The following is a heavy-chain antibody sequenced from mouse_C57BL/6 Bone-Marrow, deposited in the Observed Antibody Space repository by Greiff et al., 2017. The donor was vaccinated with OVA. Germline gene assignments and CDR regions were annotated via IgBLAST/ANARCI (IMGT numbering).Heavy chain of an antibody. D-gene: IGHD1-1*01. CDR3: FTTVVDYAMDY. CDR2: IYPRSGNT. V-gene: IGHV1-81*01. J-gene: IGHJ4*01. Sequence: QVHVKQSGAELARPGASVKLSCKASGYTFTSYGISWVKQRTGPGLEWIGEIYPRSGNTYYNEKFKGKATLTADKSSSTAYMELRSLTSEDSAVYFCFTTVVDYAMDYWGQGTSVTVSS. CDR1: GYTFTSYG.